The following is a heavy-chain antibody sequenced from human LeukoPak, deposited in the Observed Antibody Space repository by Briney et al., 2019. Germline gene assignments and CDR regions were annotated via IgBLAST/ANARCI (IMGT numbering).Heavy chain of an antibody. Sequence: ASVKVSCKASGYTFTNYDINWVRQAPGEGPEWMGWMNSNSGNTGYAQKFQGRVAMTRNTAISTAYMELSSLKSEDTAVYYCARGGYSGYDFGGVGLDHWGQGTLVTVSS. D-gene: IGHD5-12*01. J-gene: IGHJ5*02. CDR1: GYTFTNYD. CDR2: MNSNSGNT. CDR3: ARGGYSGYDFGGVGLDH. V-gene: IGHV1-8*01.